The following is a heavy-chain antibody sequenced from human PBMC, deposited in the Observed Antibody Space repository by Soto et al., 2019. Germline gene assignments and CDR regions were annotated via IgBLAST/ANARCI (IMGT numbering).Heavy chain of an antibody. CDR2: ISSSSSTI. CDR3: ARVRRGRGYSYGFYYGMDV. Sequence: PLRLSGVGPGLCWSSVSMSVVREAPGKGLEWVSYISSSSSTIYYADSVKGRFTISRDNAKNSLYLQMNSLRDEDTAVYYCARVRRGRGYSYGFYYGMDVWGQGTTVTV. V-gene: IGHV3-48*02. D-gene: IGHD5-18*01. J-gene: IGHJ6*01. CDR1: GLCWSSVS.